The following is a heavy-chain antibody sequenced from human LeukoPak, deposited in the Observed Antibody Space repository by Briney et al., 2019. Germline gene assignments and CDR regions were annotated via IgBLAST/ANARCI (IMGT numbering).Heavy chain of an antibody. CDR3: AMWWYYYYGMDV. CDR2: IYHSGTT. Sequence: PSETLSLTCAVSGGSISSSNWWSWVRQPPGKGLEWIGEIYHSGTTNYNPSLKSRVTILVDKSKNQFSLNLSSVTAADTAVYYCAMWWYYYYGMDVWGHGTTVTVSS. D-gene: IGHD2-21*01. CDR1: GGSISSSNW. J-gene: IGHJ6*02. V-gene: IGHV4-4*02.